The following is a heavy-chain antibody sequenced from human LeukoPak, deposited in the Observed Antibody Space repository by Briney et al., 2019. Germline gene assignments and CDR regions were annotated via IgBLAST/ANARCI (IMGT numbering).Heavy chain of an antibody. CDR2: IYYSGST. J-gene: IGHJ4*02. V-gene: IGHV4-59*01. Sequence: SETPSLTCTVSGDSISSYYWSWIRQPPGKGLEWIGYIYYSGSTNYNPSLKSRVTISVDTSKNQFSLKLSSVTAADTAVYYCVRGVTYFDYWGQGTLVTVSS. CDR1: GDSISSYY. CDR3: VRGVTYFDY. D-gene: IGHD3-10*01.